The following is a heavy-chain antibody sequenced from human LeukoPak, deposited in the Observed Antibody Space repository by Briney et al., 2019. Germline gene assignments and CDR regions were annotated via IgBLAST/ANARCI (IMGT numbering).Heavy chain of an antibody. V-gene: IGHV5-10-1*01. CDR2: IDPSDSYT. J-gene: IGHJ6*02. D-gene: IGHD4-17*01. Sequence: HGESLKISCKGFGYSFTSYWISWVRQMPGKGLEWMGRIDPSDSYTNYSPSFQGHVTISADKSISTAYLQWSSLKASDTAMYYCARALGGGDYGLPKYYYGMDVWGQGTTATVSS. CDR3: ARALGGGDYGLPKYYYGMDV. CDR1: GYSFTSYW.